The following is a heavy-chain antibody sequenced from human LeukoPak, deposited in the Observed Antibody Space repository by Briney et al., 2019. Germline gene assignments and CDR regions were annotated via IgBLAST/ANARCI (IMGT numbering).Heavy chain of an antibody. V-gene: IGHV4-34*12. J-gene: IGHJ4*02. D-gene: IGHD4-23*01. CDR1: GESLNHYY. Sequence: SETLSLTCAVYGESLNHYYWSWIRQSPGKGLEWIGDIFDGKTINYNPSLKSRVTISAATSSQQFSLNLKSVTAADTAVYFCASGAWAARLNSWAQGALVIVSS. CDR2: IFDGKTI. CDR3: ASGAWAARLNS.